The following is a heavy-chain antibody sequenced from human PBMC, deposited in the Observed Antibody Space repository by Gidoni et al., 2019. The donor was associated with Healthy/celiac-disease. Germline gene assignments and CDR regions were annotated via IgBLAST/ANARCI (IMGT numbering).Heavy chain of an antibody. CDR3: ARAGMIVAYNWCDP. Sequence: QVQLVQSGAEVKKPGSSVKVSCKASGGTFRSYAISWVRQAPGQGLGWRGGSIPILGTANYAQKFQGRVTITADESTSTADMELSSLRSEDTAVYYCARAGMIVAYNWCDPWGQGTLVTVSS. CDR1: GGTFRSYA. CDR2: SIPILGTA. V-gene: IGHV1-69*01. J-gene: IGHJ5*02. D-gene: IGHD3-22*01.